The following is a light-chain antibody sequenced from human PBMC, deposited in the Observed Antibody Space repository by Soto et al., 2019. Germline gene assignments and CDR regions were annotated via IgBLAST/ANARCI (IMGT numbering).Light chain of an antibody. CDR3: QQLNSYT. Sequence: DIQLTQSPSFLSASVGDRVTITCRASQGIGSFLAWYQQKPGKAPKLLIYAASTLQSGVPSRFSGSGSGTEFTITISSLQPEDFATYYCQQLNSYTFGQGTRLEIK. V-gene: IGKV1-9*01. CDR1: QGIGSF. J-gene: IGKJ5*01. CDR2: AAS.